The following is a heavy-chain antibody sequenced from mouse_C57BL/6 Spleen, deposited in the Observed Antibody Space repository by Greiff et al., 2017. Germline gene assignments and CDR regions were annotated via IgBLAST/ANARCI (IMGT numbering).Heavy chain of an antibody. D-gene: IGHD1-1*01. CDR1: GFTFSDYY. CDR2: INYDGSST. CDR3: ARDRTYGRKGYYFDY. V-gene: IGHV5-16*01. J-gene: IGHJ2*01. Sequence: EVMLVESEGGLVQPGSSMKLSCTASGFTFSDYYMAWVRQVPEKGLEWVANINYDGSSTYYLDSLKSRFIISRDNAKNILYLQMSSLKSEDTATYYCARDRTYGRKGYYFDYWGQGTTLTVSS.